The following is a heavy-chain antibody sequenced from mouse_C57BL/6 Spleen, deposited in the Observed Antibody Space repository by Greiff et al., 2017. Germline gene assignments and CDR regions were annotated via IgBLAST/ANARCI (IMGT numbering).Heavy chain of an antibody. CDR1: GYTFTDYE. D-gene: IGHD2-3*01. J-gene: IGHJ2*01. CDR3: TRRGDGYYGDY. Sequence: QVQLQQSGAELVRPGASVTLSCKASGYTFTDYEMHWVKQTPVHGLEWIGAIDPETGGTAYNQKFKGKAILTADKSSSTAYMELRSLTSEDSAVYYCTRRGDGYYGDYWGQGTTLTVSA. V-gene: IGHV1-15*01. CDR2: IDPETGGT.